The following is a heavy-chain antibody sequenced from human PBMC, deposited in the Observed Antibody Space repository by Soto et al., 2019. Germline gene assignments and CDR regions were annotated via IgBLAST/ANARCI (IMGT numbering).Heavy chain of an antibody. CDR1: GFTFSNYG. J-gene: IGHJ5*02. CDR2: IGSSGTT. Sequence: PGGSLRLSCEGSGFTFSNYGMSWVRQAPGKGLEWVSGIGSSGTTYYADSVKGRFTVSRDNSKKPMYMPMNSLRADDTAVYYCARLGVEAGSSARCFDPWRQRALVTVSS. D-gene: IGHD6-13*01. V-gene: IGHV3-23*01. CDR3: ARLGVEAGSSARCFDP.